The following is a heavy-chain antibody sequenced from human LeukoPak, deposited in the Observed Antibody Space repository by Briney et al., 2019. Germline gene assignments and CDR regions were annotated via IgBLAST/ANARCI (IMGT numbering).Heavy chain of an antibody. D-gene: IGHD6-19*01. J-gene: IGHJ4*02. CDR1: GGSISSYY. Sequence: SETLSLTCTVSGGSISSYYWSWIQQPPGKGLEWIGYIYYSGSTNYNPSLKSRVTISVDTSKNQFSLKLSSVTAADTAVYYCARVIAVAARDAAVDYWGQGTLVTVSS. CDR3: ARVIAVAARDAAVDY. V-gene: IGHV4-59*01. CDR2: IYYSGST.